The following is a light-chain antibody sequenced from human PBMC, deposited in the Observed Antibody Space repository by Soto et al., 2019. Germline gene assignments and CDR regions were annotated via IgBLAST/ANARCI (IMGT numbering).Light chain of an antibody. CDR3: SSYTTTTTAV. J-gene: IGLJ2*01. V-gene: IGLV2-14*03. Sequence: QSALTQPASVSGSPGQSITIACTGSSSDIGGYNFVSWYQQHPGKAPKLMIYDVIKRPSGVSSRFAGSKSGNTASLTISGLRAEDEADYYCSSYTTTTTAVFGGGTKVTV. CDR2: DVI. CDR1: SSDIGGYNF.